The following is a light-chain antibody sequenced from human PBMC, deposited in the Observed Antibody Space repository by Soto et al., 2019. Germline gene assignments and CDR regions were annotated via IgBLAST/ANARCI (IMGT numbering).Light chain of an antibody. CDR3: SSYAGSSNV. CDR1: SSDVGYDNY. Sequence: QSALTQPASVSGSPGQSITISCTGTSSDVGYDNYVSWFQQHPGKAPKLMIYEVSRRPSGVSNRFSGSKSGNTASLTVSGLQAEDEADYYCSSYAGSSNVFGTGTKVTVL. J-gene: IGLJ1*01. V-gene: IGLV2-14*01. CDR2: EVS.